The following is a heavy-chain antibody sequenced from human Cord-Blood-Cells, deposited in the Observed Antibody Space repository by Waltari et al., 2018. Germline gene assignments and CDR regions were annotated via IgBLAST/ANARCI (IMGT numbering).Heavy chain of an antibody. CDR3: ASSVVTQLGRAVDI. J-gene: IGHJ3*02. V-gene: IGHV4-39*01. CDR1: GGSISSSSYY. D-gene: IGHD4-4*01. Sequence: QLQLQESGPGLVKPSETLSLTCTVSGGSISSSSYYWGWIRQPPGKGLEWIGSIHYSGSTYYNPSLKSRVTISVDTSKNQFSLKLSSVTAADTAVYYCASSVVTQLGRAVDIWGQGTMVTVSS. CDR2: IHYSGST.